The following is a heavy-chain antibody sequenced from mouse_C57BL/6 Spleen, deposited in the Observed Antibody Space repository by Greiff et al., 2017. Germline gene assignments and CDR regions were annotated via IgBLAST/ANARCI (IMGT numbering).Heavy chain of an antibody. V-gene: IGHV1-62-3*01. CDR1: GYTFTSYW. Sequence: QVQLQQPGAELVKPGASVSMSCKASGYTFTSYWMHWVQQRPGRGLEWLGMIYPNSGGTKYNAKFKSKTTLTVDNPYSTAYMHLSSLTSEDSEVYYCARGEGRYFDYWGQGTTVTVSA. J-gene: IGHJ2*01. CDR2: IYPNSGGT. CDR3: ARGEGRYFDY.